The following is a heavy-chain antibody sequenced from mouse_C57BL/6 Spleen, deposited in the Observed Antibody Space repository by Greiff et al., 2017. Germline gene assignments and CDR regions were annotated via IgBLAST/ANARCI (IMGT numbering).Heavy chain of an antibody. J-gene: IGHJ2*01. CDR3: TIVTVDY. CDR2: IDPENGDT. D-gene: IGHD2-12*01. V-gene: IGHV14-4*01. Sequence: VHVKQSGAELVRPGASVKLSCTASGFNIKDAYMHWVKQRPEQGLEWIGWIDPENGDTEYASKFQGKATITADTSSNTAYLQLSSLTSEDTAVYSFTIVTVDYWGQGTTLTVSS. CDR1: GFNIKDAY.